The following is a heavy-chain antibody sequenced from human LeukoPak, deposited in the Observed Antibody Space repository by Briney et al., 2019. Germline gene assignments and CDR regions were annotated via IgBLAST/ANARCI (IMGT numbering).Heavy chain of an antibody. CDR1: GFTFSSYW. V-gene: IGHV3-74*01. D-gene: IGHD6-6*01. Sequence: GGSLRLSCAASGFTFSSYWMHWVRQAPGRGLVWVSRINSDGSSTSYADSVRGRFSISRDNAKSTLYLQMNSLRAEDTAVYYCARGLSGYASSLGYWGQGTLVTVSS. CDR3: ARGLSGYASSLGY. J-gene: IGHJ4*02. CDR2: INSDGSST.